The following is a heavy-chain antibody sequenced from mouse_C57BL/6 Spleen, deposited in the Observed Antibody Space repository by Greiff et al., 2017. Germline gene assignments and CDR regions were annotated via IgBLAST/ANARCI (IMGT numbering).Heavy chain of an antibody. D-gene: IGHD1-1*01. J-gene: IGHJ1*03. CDR3: ARPSITTDWYFDV. CDR1: GYTFTDYY. Sequence: QVQLQPSGAELVRPGASVKLSCKASGYTFTDYYINWVKQRPGQGLEWIARIYPGSGNTYYNEKFKGKATLTAEKSSSTAYMQLSSLTSEDSAVYFCARPSITTDWYFDVWGTGTTVTVSS. CDR2: IYPGSGNT. V-gene: IGHV1-76*01.